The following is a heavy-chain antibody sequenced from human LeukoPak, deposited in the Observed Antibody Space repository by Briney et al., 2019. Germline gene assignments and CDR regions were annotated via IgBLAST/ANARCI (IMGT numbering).Heavy chain of an antibody. CDR1: GGSISSYF. D-gene: IGHD6-19*01. J-gene: IGHJ3*02. V-gene: IGHV4-59*08. CDR3: ARPYSSGWYGAFDI. CDR2: IYYGVST. Sequence: SETLSLTCTVSGGSISSYFWSWIRQPPGKGLEWIGYIYYGVSTNYNPSLKSRVTISVDTSKNQFSLRLSSVTAADTAVYYCARPYSSGWYGAFDIWGQGTMVTVSS.